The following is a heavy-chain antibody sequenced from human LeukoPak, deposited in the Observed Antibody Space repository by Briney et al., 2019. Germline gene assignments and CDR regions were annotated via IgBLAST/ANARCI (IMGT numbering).Heavy chain of an antibody. Sequence: PSETLSLTCAVSGDSVTSGPYLWGWVRHPPGKALEWVATMSHGANTYKNPALKCRVAISVDTSKNQVSLNLTSVTAADTAVYDCARAHLGGFDYWGQGTLVTVSS. CDR3: ARAHLGGFDY. V-gene: IGHV4-39*07. CDR1: GDSVTSGPYL. D-gene: IGHD3-16*01. J-gene: IGHJ4*02. CDR2: MSHGANT.